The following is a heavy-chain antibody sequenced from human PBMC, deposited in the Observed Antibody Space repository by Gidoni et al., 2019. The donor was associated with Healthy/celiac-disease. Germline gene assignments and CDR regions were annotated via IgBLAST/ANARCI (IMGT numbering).Heavy chain of an antibody. Sequence: EVQLVQSGAEVQKPGEAVKISCKGSGYSFTSHWIGWVRQMPGKGLEWMGIIFPGGSYTRYRPALQGRVTISADNSTSTAYLQWSSLKAADTAIYYCARRGGGSSSWSFDYWGQGNLVTVSS. CDR1: GYSFTSHW. CDR2: IFPGGSYT. CDR3: ARRGGGSSSWSFDY. D-gene: IGHD6-13*01. V-gene: IGHV5-51*01. J-gene: IGHJ4*02.